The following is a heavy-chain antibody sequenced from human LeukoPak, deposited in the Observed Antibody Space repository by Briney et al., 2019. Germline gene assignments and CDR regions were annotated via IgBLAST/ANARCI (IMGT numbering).Heavy chain of an antibody. D-gene: IGHD6-13*01. CDR2: ISRNSRYK. V-gene: IGHV3-21*06. Sequence: GGSLRLSCAASGFTFSTYSMNWVRQAPGKWLEWVSSISRNSRYKYYADSMRGRFTISRDNAKNSLYLQMNSLKPEDTAVYYCARVAEAAAFDSWGQGTLVTVSS. J-gene: IGHJ4*02. CDR1: GFTFSTYS. CDR3: ARVAEAAAFDS.